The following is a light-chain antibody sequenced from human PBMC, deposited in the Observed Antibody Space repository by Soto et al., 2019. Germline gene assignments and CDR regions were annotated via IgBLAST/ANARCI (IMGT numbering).Light chain of an antibody. CDR1: NIGGRN. J-gene: IGLJ2*01. Sequence: SYELTQPPSVSVAPGQTARIACGGTNIGGRNVHWYQQKPGQAPVLVVHDDSDRPSGIPERISGSKSGNTAALTISRVEAGDEADYYCQVWDGSSDPVVFGGGTQLTVL. CDR3: QVWDGSSDPVV. CDR2: DDS. V-gene: IGLV3-21*02.